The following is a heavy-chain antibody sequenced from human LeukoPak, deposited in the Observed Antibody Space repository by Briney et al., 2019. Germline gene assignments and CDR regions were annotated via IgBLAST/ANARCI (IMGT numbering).Heavy chain of an antibody. CDR3: ARGVVPAAFDY. J-gene: IGHJ4*02. CDR1: GASINSYY. D-gene: IGHD2-2*01. CDR2: IYYIGYT. Sequence: SETLSLTCTVSGASINSYYWSWIRQPPGKGLEWIGYIYYIGYTKYNPPLKSRVIISVDTSRNQFSLKLSSVAAADTAVYYCARGVVPAAFDYWGQGTLVTVSS. V-gene: IGHV4-59*01.